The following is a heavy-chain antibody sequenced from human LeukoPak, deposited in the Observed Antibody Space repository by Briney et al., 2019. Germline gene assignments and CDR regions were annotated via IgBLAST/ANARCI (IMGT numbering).Heavy chain of an antibody. J-gene: IGHJ4*02. V-gene: IGHV4-4*02. Sequence: PSETLSLTCAVSGGSISSSNWWSWVRQPPGKGLEWIGEIYHSGSTNYNPSLKSRVTISVDTSKNQFSLKLSSVTAADTAVYYCARDDYGDYAIGYWGQGTLVTVSS. CDR3: ARDDYGDYAIGY. CDR1: GGSISSSNW. CDR2: IYHSGST. D-gene: IGHD4-17*01.